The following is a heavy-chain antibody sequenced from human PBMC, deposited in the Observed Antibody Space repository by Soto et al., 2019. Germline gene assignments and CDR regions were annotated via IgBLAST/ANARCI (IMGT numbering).Heavy chain of an antibody. Sequence: GGSLRLSCAASGFTFSSYAMSWVRQAPGKGLEWVSAISGSGGSTYYADSVKGRFTISRDNSKNTLYLQMNSLRAEDTAVYYCARDIGEYWGASLYYYMDVWGKGTTVTVSS. CDR3: ARDIGEYWGASLYYYMDV. D-gene: IGHD2-15*01. CDR2: ISGSGGST. V-gene: IGHV3-23*01. J-gene: IGHJ6*03. CDR1: GFTFSSYA.